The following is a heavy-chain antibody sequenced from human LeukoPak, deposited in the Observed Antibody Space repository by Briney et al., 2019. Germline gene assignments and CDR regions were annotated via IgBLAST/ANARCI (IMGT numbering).Heavy chain of an antibody. CDR2: ISGSGDST. V-gene: IGHV3-23*01. J-gene: IGHJ4*02. CDR1: GFTFSSYA. D-gene: IGHD1-26*01. CDR3: AKAGVGATTGGY. Sequence: GGSLRLSCAASGFTFSSYAMSWVRQAPGKGLEWVSAISGSGDSTYYADSVKGRFTISRDNSKNTLYLQMNSLRAEDTAVYYCAKAGVGATTGGYWGQGTLVTVSS.